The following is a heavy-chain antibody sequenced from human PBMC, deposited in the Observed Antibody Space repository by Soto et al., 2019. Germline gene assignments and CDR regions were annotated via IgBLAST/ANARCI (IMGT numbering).Heavy chain of an antibody. Sequence: GASVKVSCKASGYTFTSYDINWVRQATGQGLEWMGWMNPNSGNTGYAQKFQGRVTMTRNTSISTAYMELSSLRSEDTAVYYCARGYDSSGWYYYYYGMDVWGQGTTVTVSS. CDR2: MNPNSGNT. J-gene: IGHJ6*02. CDR3: ARGYDSSGWYYYYYGMDV. D-gene: IGHD6-19*01. V-gene: IGHV1-8*01. CDR1: GYTFTSYD.